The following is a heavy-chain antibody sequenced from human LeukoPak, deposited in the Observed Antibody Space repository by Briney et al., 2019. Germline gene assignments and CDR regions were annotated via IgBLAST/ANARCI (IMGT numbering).Heavy chain of an antibody. Sequence: ASVKVSCKASGYTFTGYYMHWVRQAPGQGLEWMGWINPNSGGTNYAQKFQGRVTITRDTSISTAYMELSRLRSDDTAVYYCARGSYDSSKFDPWGQGTLVTVSS. CDR3: ARGSYDSSKFDP. CDR2: INPNSGGT. D-gene: IGHD3-22*01. CDR1: GYTFTGYY. J-gene: IGHJ5*02. V-gene: IGHV1-2*02.